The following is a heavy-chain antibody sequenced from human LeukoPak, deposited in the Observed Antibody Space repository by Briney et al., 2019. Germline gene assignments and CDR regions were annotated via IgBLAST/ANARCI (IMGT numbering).Heavy chain of an antibody. CDR1: GYTFTAYY. Sequence: GASVKVSCKASGYTFTAYYIHWLRQAPGQGPEWMGWIKPDSGSSHYAQKFQGRVTMTRDTSSNSAYMDLTRLKSDDTAVYYCARARVPIAVAGLYYFAYWGQGALVTVSS. CDR3: ARARVPIAVAGLYYFAY. CDR2: IKPDSGSS. D-gene: IGHD6-19*01. J-gene: IGHJ4*02. V-gene: IGHV1-2*02.